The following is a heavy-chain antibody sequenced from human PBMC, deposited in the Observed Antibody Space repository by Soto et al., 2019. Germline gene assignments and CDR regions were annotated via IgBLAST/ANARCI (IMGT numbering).Heavy chain of an antibody. V-gene: IGHV1-3*01. CDR3: ARDLVGYYYGMDV. CDR1: GYTFTSYA. CDR2: INAGNGNT. D-gene: IGHD2-15*01. Sequence: EASVKVSCKASGYTFTSYAMHWVRQAPGQRLEWMGWINAGNGNTKYSQQFQGRVTITRDTSASTAYMELSSLRSEDTAVYYCARDLVGYYYGMDVWGQGTTVTVSS. J-gene: IGHJ6*02.